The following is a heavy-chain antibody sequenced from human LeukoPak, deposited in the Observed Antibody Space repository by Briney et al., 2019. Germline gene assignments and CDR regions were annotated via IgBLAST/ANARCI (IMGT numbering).Heavy chain of an antibody. CDR2: INHSGST. CDR1: GGSFSGYY. CDR3: VRGYRYYYGSGSHNDY. J-gene: IGHJ4*02. V-gene: IGHV4-34*01. Sequence: SETLSLTCAVYGGSFSGYYWSWIRQPPGKGLEWIGEINHSGSTNYNPSLKSRVTISVDTSKNQFSLKLSSVTAADTAVYYCVRGYRYYYGSGSHNDYWGQGTLVTVSS. D-gene: IGHD3-10*01.